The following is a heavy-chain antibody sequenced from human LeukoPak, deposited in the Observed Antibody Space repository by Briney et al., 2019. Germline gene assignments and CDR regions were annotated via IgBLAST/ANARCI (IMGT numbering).Heavy chain of an antibody. D-gene: IGHD6-19*01. CDR3: ARGNIAVAGFDY. J-gene: IGHJ4*02. Sequence: GGSLRLSCAASGFTVSSNYMNWVRQPPGKGLEWVSVIYSGGGTYYADSVKGRFTISRDNSMNTLYLQMDSLRAEDTAVYYCARGNIAVAGFDYWGQGTLVTVSS. CDR2: IYSGGGT. V-gene: IGHV3-53*01. CDR1: GFTVSSNY.